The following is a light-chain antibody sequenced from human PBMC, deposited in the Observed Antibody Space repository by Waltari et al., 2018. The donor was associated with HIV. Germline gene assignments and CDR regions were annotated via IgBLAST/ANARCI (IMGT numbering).Light chain of an antibody. J-gene: IGKJ1*01. CDR3: QQYDSSPQT. CDR2: GAS. CDR1: QSVYHNY. Sequence: ENVLTQSPGTLSLSPGERATLSCRASQSVYHNYVAWYQQKPGQAPRLLIYGASSRVTGIPDRFSGSGSGTDFTLTISRLEPEDFAVYYCQQYDSSPQTFGQGTKVEIK. V-gene: IGKV3-20*01.